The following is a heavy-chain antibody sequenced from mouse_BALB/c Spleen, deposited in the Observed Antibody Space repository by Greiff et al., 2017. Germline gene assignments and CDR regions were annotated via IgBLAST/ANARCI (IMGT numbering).Heavy chain of an antibody. V-gene: IGHV1S81*02. D-gene: IGHD1-1*01. CDR3: NANYAWFAY. Sequence: QVHVKQPGAELVKPGASVKLSCKASGYTFTSYWMHWVKQRPGQGLEWIGEINPSNGRTNYNEKFKSKATLTVDKSSSTAYMQLSSLTSEDTAVYYCNANYAWFAYWGQGTLVTVSA. CDR2: INPSNGRT. CDR1: GYTFTSYW. J-gene: IGHJ3*01.